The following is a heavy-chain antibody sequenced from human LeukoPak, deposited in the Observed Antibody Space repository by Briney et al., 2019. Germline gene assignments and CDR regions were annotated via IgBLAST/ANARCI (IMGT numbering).Heavy chain of an antibody. CDR1: GFTFSTYV. J-gene: IGHJ4*02. CDR3: VRGTGY. V-gene: IGHV3-64D*06. CDR2: ISSNGDNT. Sequence: PGGSLRLSCSVSGFTFSTYVMHWVRQAPGKGLEYVSAISSNGDNTYYADSMKGRFTTSRDNSKNTLYLQMSSLRANDTAVYYCVRGTGYWGQGTLVTVSS.